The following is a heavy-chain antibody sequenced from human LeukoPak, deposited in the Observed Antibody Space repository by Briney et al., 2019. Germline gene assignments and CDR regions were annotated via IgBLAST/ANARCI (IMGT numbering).Heavy chain of an antibody. CDR2: ISCSGGST. J-gene: IGHJ4*02. CDR1: GFTFSSYA. Sequence: GRSLRLSCAASGFTFSSYAMSWVRQAPGKGLEWVSAISCSGGSTYYADSVKGRFTISRDNSKNTLYLQMNSLRAEDTAVYYCAKVKGRGYNWNYYFDYWGQGTLVTVSS. D-gene: IGHD1-7*01. V-gene: IGHV3-23*01. CDR3: AKVKGRGYNWNYYFDY.